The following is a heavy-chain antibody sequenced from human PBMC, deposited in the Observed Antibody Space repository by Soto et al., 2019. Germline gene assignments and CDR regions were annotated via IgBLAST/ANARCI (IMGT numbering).Heavy chain of an antibody. CDR3: VRDRGYSSSWRGFGY. Sequence: ETLSLTGPVSGASIRNHYWSWIRQPTGKGLEWIGYMYYSGITNYNPSLKSRVTISVDTSKNQFSLKLSSVTAADTAVYYCVRDRGYSSSWRGFGYWGQGTLVTVSS. D-gene: IGHD6-13*01. CDR2: MYYSGIT. J-gene: IGHJ4*02. V-gene: IGHV4-59*11. CDR1: GASIRNHY.